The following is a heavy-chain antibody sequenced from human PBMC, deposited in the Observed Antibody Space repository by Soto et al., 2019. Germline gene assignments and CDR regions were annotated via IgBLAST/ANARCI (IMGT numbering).Heavy chain of an antibody. CDR3: VTDIVATIRDY. D-gene: IGHD5-12*01. CDR2: INPNSGGT. J-gene: IGHJ4*02. V-gene: IGHV1-2*02. Sequence: ASVKVSCKASGYTFTAYYIHWVRQAPGQGLEWMGWINPNSGGTNYAQKFQGRITMTRDTSISTAYMELSRLRSDDTAVYYCVTDIVATIRDYWGQGTLVTVSS. CDR1: GYTFTAYY.